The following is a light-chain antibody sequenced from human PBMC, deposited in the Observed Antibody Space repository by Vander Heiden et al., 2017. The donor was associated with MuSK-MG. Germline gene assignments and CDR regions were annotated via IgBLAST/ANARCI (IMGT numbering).Light chain of an antibody. CDR1: QSITRY. CDR2: AAT. CDR3: QQSYCNPPTYT. Sequence: DIQMTQSPSSLSASVGDSVTITCPARQSITRYLSWYQQKPGKAPKLLLHAATSLQSGVPSRFRGSGSGTDFTLTISSLQPEDFATYDCQQSYCNPPTYTFGQGTKLEIK. J-gene: IGKJ2*01. V-gene: IGKV1-39*01.